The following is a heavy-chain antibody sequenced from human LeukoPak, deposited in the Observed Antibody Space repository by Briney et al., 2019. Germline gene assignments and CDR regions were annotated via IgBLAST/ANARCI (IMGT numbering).Heavy chain of an antibody. CDR2: IYDSGRT. D-gene: IGHD6-19*01. V-gene: IGHV4-59*08. CDR1: GGSISSYY. Sequence: PSETLSLTCTVSGGSISSYYWSWIRQPPGKGLEWIGYIYDSGRTNYNPSLKSRVTISVDTSKNQFSLKLSSVTAADTAVYYCARHISSGWYEVDHWGQGTLVTVSS. CDR3: ARHISSGWYEVDH. J-gene: IGHJ4*02.